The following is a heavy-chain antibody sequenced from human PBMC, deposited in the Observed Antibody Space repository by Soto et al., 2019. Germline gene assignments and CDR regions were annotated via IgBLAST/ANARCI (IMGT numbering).Heavy chain of an antibody. Sequence: AASVKVSCKASGGTFSSYAISWVRQAPGQGLEWMGGIIPIFGTANYAQKFQGRVTITADESTSTAYMELSSLRSEDTAVYYCARDSLGSSSPYYYYGMDVWGQGTTVTVSS. CDR2: IIPIFGTA. CDR3: ARDSLGSSSPYYYYGMDV. CDR1: GGTFSSYA. D-gene: IGHD6-6*01. V-gene: IGHV1-69*13. J-gene: IGHJ6*02.